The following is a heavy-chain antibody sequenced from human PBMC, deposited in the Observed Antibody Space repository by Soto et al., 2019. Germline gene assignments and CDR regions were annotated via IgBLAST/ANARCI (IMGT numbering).Heavy chain of an antibody. D-gene: IGHD5-12*01. CDR1: GGSFSGYY. V-gene: IGHV4-34*01. J-gene: IGHJ6*03. CDR2: IDHSGST. CDR3: ARDLGLRSAGDLYYYYMDV. Sequence: QVRLQQWGAGLLKPSETLSLTCAVYGGSFSGYYWNWIRQPPGKGLEWIGEIDHSGSTKYNPSLMSRVTISVDTSKNQFSLKVSSVTAADTAVYYCARDLGLRSAGDLYYYYMDVWGKGTTVTVSS.